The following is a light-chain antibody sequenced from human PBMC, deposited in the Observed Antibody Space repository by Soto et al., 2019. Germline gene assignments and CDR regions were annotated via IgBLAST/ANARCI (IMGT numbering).Light chain of an antibody. CDR2: GNN. V-gene: IGLV1-40*01. Sequence: QSVLTQPPSVSGAPGQRVTISCTGSSSNIGANYDVHWYQQRPGTAPKLLIFGNNNRPSGVPDRFSGSKSGTSASLAITGLQAEDEGDYYCSSFTSSSTQVLGGGTKLTVL. J-gene: IGLJ3*02. CDR1: SSNIGANYD. CDR3: SSFTSSSTQV.